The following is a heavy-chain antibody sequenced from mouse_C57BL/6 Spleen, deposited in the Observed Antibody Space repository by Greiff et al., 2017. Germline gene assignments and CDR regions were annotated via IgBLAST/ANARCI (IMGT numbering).Heavy chain of an antibody. V-gene: IGHV1-64*01. CDR2: IHPNSGST. D-gene: IGHD1-1*01. CDR3: ASLYGSSDAY. J-gene: IGHJ3*01. CDR1: GYTFTSYW. Sequence: VKLQQPGAELVKPGASVKLSCKASGYTFTSYWMHWVKQRPGQGLEWIGMIHPNSGSTNYNEKFKSKATLTVDKSSSTAYMQLSSLTSEDSAVYYCASLYGSSDAYWGQGTLVTVSA.